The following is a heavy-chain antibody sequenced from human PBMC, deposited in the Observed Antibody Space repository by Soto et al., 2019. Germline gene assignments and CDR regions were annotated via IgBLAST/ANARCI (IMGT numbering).Heavy chain of an antibody. CDR1: GYDFTRHG. Sequence: QVQLVQSGDEVKKPGASLKVSCNASGYDFTRHGIQWVRQAPGQRLEWIVWINSGNGNTKYSQKFHGRVTVTLYTSANAVYMELSSLQAEDTAVYYCARYKPDDFDSFVNSHVGDVFNLWGQGTMVTVSS. CDR3: ARYKPDDFDSFVNSHVGDVFNL. D-gene: IGHD3-22*01. CDR2: INSGNGNT. V-gene: IGHV1-3*01. J-gene: IGHJ3*01.